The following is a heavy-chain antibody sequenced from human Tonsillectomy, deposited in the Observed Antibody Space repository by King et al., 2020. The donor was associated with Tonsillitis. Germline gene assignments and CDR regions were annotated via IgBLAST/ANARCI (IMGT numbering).Heavy chain of an antibody. V-gene: IGHV1-3*01. D-gene: IGHD2-2*01. CDR2: INAGNVNT. Sequence: QLVQSGAEVKKPGASVKVSCKASGYTFTSYTLHWVRQAPGQRLERMGWINAGNVNTKYSQKFQGRVTFTRDTSASTVYMEVSSLRSEDTAVYYCVRGDCSSSSCYPDLFDYWGQGTLVTVSS. CDR1: GYTFTSYT. J-gene: IGHJ4*02. CDR3: VRGDCSSSSCYPDLFDY.